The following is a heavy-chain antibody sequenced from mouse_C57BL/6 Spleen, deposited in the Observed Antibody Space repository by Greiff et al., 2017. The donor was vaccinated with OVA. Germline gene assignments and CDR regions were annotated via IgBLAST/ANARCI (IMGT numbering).Heavy chain of an antibody. Sequence: VQLQQSGPELVKPGDSVKISCKASGYSFTGYFMNWVMQSHGKSLEWIGRINPYNGDTFYNQKFKGKATLTVDKSSSTAHMELRSLTSEDSAVYYCARGNYYGSSYDYFDYWGQGTTLTVSS. V-gene: IGHV1-20*01. CDR2: INPYNGDT. J-gene: IGHJ2*01. CDR1: GYSFTGYF. D-gene: IGHD1-1*01. CDR3: ARGNYYGSSYDYFDY.